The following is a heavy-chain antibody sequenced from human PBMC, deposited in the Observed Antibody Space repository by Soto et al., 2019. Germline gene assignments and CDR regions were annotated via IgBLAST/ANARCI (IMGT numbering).Heavy chain of an antibody. Sequence: GGSLRLSCETSGFTFGGYAMSWVRQAPGKGLEWVGFIRGKAYSGTTEYAASGIGRFTISRDDSKSIAYLQMHSLESEDTAVYYFDSGRSSRALYPTDFDYWGQGTLVTVSS. J-gene: IGHJ4*02. CDR2: IRGKAYSGTT. V-gene: IGHV3-49*04. CDR3: DSGRSSRALYPTDFDY. D-gene: IGHD3-16*02. CDR1: GFTFGGYA.